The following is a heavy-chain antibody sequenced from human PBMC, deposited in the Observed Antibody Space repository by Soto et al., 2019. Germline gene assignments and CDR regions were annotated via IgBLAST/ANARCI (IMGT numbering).Heavy chain of an antibody. Sequence: GGSLRLSCAASGFTFDDYAMHWVRQAPGKGLEWVSLISWDGGSTYYADSVKGRFTISRDNSKNSLYLQMNSLRAEDTALYYCAKDIEKGYCTNGVGYTASCGMDVWGQGTTVTVSS. D-gene: IGHD2-8*01. V-gene: IGHV3-43D*03. CDR3: AKDIEKGYCTNGVGYTASCGMDV. J-gene: IGHJ6*02. CDR2: ISWDGGST. CDR1: GFTFDDYA.